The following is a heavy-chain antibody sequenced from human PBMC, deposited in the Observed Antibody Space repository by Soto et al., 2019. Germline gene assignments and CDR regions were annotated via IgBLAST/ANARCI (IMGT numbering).Heavy chain of an antibody. J-gene: IGHJ4*02. V-gene: IGHV3-53*01. CDR1: GFTVSNNY. CDR3: ATHPGGGGY. D-gene: IGHD3-10*01. CDR2: IYSGGYT. Sequence: EVQLVESGGGLIQPGGSLRLSCAVSGFTVSNNYMSWVRQAPGKGLEGVSVIYSGGYTAYGDSVKGRFTISRDNSKNTLFPQMKCPGAAAPAVYFCATHPGGGGYWGQGTLVTVSS.